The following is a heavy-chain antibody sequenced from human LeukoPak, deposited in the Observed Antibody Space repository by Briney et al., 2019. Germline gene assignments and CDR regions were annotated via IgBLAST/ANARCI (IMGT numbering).Heavy chain of an antibody. D-gene: IGHD6-6*01. CDR3: AAVRSSYYYYCMDV. J-gene: IGHJ6*02. V-gene: IGHV1-58*02. CDR1: GFTFTSST. CDR2: IVFGSGNT. Sequence: SVKVSCTASGFTFTSSTMQWVRQARGQRLEWIGWIVFGSGNTHYAQKFQERFTVTRDMSTSTAYMELSSLRSEDTAVYYCAAVRSSYYYYCMDVWGQGTKVTV.